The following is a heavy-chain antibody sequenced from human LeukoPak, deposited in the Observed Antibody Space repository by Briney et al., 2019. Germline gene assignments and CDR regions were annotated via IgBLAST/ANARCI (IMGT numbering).Heavy chain of an antibody. CDR1: GVSISSSNSY. J-gene: IGHJ5*02. CDR3: ARGRRVSYGPRHWFDP. D-gene: IGHD5-18*01. CDR2: IYYSGNT. Sequence: SETLSLTCTVSGVSISSSNSYWGWIRQPPGKGLEWIGSIYYSGNTYYNPSLKSRVTISVDTSKNQFSLKLSSVTAADTAVYYCARGRRVSYGPRHWFDPWGQGTLVTVSS. V-gene: IGHV4-39*07.